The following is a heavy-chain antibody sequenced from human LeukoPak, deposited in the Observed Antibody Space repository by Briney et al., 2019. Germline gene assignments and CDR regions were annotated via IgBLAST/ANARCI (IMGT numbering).Heavy chain of an antibody. D-gene: IGHD2-2*01. Sequence: PGGSLRLSCAASGISFRSSWMHWVCQAPEKGREWVADIKCDGSEKYYVDSVKGRLTISRDNAKNSLYLQVNSLRAEDTAVYYCARVGYCSSTSCYGKRSNYYYYYYMDVWGKGTTVTVSS. CDR2: IKCDGSEK. CDR1: GISFRSSW. V-gene: IGHV3-52*01. CDR3: ARVGYCSSTSCYGKRSNYYYYYYMDV. J-gene: IGHJ6*03.